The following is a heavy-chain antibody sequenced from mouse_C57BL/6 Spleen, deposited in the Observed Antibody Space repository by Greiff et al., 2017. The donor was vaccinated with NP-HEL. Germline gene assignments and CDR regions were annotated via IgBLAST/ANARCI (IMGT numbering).Heavy chain of an antibody. CDR3: ARERDTTVVATRYFDV. CDR1: GYTFTSYW. J-gene: IGHJ1*03. CDR2: IDPSDSYT. Sequence: QVQLQQPGAELVMPGASVKLSCKASGYTFTSYWMHWVKQRPGQGLEWIGEIDPSDSYTNYNQKFKGKSTLTVDKSSSTAYMQLSSLTSEDSAVYYCARERDTTVVATRYFDVWGTGTTVTVSS. D-gene: IGHD1-1*01. V-gene: IGHV1-69*01.